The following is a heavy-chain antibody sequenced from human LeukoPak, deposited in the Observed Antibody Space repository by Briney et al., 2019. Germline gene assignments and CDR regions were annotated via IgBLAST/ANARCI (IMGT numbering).Heavy chain of an antibody. V-gene: IGHV1-3*01. CDR3: ARQLRWDQYYFDY. D-gene: IGHD4-23*01. J-gene: IGHJ4*02. CDR1: GYTFTSYA. Sequence: GASVKVSCKASGYTFTSYAMHWVRQAPGQRLEWMGWINAGNGNTKYSQKFQGRVTITRDTSASTAYMELSSLRSDDTAVYCCARQLRWDQYYFDYWGQGTLVTVSS. CDR2: INAGNGNT.